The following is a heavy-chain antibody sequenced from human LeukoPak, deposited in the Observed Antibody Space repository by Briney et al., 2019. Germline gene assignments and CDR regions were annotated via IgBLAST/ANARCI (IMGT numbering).Heavy chain of an antibody. Sequence: TGGSLRLSCLGPGFTFSDYWMSWVRQAPGKGPEWVANVKEDASETFYVDSVKGRFTISRDNAKNSLYLQMRSLRGEDTAVYYCVRDGRSFDYWGQGTLVTVSS. J-gene: IGHJ4*02. V-gene: IGHV3-7*01. CDR2: VKEDASET. CDR3: VRDGRSFDY. CDR1: GFTFSDYW.